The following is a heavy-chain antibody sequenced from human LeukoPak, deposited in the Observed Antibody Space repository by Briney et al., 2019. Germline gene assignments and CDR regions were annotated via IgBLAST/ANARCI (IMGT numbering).Heavy chain of an antibody. D-gene: IGHD3-22*01. CDR1: GGSISSYY. CDR2: IYYSGST. J-gene: IGHJ2*01. CDR3: ARRRYYDSSGYRHYWYFDL. Sequence: SETLSLTCTVSGGSISSYYWSWIRQPPGKGLEWIGYIYYSGSTNYNPSLKSRVTISVDTSKNQFSLKLSSVTAADTAVYYCARRRYYDSSGYRHYWYFDLWGRGTLVTASS. V-gene: IGHV4-59*08.